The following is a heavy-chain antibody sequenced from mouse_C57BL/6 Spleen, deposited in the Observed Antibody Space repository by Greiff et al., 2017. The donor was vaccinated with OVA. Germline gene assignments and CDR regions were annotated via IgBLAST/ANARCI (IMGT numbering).Heavy chain of an antibody. J-gene: IGHJ3*01. CDR1: GYTFTSYW. D-gene: IGHD2-4*01. CDR3: SRWAGYYDYDGVGFAY. CDR2: INPSNGGT. V-gene: IGHV1-53*01. Sequence: QVQLQQPGPELVKPGASVKLSCKASGYTFTSYWMHWVKQRPGQGLEWIGNINPSNGGTNYNEKFKSKATLTVDKAASTAYMQHSSLTSVDSAVYYCSRWAGYYDYDGVGFAYWGQGTLVTVSA.